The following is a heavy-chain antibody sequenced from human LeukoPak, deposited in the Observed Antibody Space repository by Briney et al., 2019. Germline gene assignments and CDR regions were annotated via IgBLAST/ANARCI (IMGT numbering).Heavy chain of an antibody. J-gene: IGHJ4*02. D-gene: IGHD5-12*01. Sequence: ASVKVSCKASGYTFTGYYIHWVRQAPGQGLEWMGWINPNSGAPNYAQKFQGRVTMTRDTSISIAYMELTRLRSDDTAVYYCAQVATDYWGQGTLVTVSS. CDR1: GYTFTGYY. CDR2: INPNSGAP. V-gene: IGHV1-2*02. CDR3: AQVATDY.